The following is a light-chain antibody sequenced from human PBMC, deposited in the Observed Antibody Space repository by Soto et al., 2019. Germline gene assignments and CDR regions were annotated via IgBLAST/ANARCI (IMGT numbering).Light chain of an antibody. CDR1: SSKIGRNY. CDR2: RNN. CDR3: AAWDDSLSGLWV. J-gene: IGLJ1*01. Sequence: QSVLTQPPSASGTPGQRVTISCSGSSSKIGRNYVFWYQQLPGTAPKLLIYRNNQRPSGVPDRFSGSKSGTSASLAISGLRSEDEADYYCAAWDDSLSGLWVFGTGTKVTVL. V-gene: IGLV1-47*01.